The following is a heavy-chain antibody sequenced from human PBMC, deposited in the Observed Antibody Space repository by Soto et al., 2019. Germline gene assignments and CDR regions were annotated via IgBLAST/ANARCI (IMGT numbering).Heavy chain of an antibody. Sequence: GGSLRLSCAASGFTFSSYAMSWVRQAPGKGLEWVSAISGSGGSTYYADSVKGRFTISRDNSKNTLYLQMNSLRAEDAAVYYCAKESPPEEQWLEGNFDYWGQGTLVTVSS. D-gene: IGHD6-19*01. V-gene: IGHV3-23*01. CDR1: GFTFSSYA. J-gene: IGHJ4*02. CDR2: ISGSGGST. CDR3: AKESPPEEQWLEGNFDY.